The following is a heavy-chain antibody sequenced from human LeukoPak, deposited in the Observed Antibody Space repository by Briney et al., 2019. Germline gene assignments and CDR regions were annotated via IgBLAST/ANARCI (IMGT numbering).Heavy chain of an antibody. V-gene: IGHV1-2*02. J-gene: IGHJ4*02. CDR1: GYTFTGYY. CDR2: INPNSGGT. Sequence: ASVKVSCKASGYTFTGYYMHWVRQAPGQGLEWVGWINPNSGGTNYAQKFQGRVTMTRDTSISTAYMELSRLRSDDTAVYYCARFSGSSLGLDYWGQGTLVTVSS. D-gene: IGHD1-26*01. CDR3: ARFSGSSLGLDY.